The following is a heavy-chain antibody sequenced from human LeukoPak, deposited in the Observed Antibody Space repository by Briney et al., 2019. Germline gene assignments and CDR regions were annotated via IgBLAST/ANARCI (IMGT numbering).Heavy chain of an antibody. D-gene: IGHD3-10*01. CDR1: GFTFSSYS. V-gene: IGHV3-21*01. CDR3: ARDSGYYGSGSYYFDY. J-gene: IGHJ4*02. Sequence: GGSLRLSCAASGFTFSSYSMNWVRQAPGKGLEWVSSISSSSTYIYYADSVKGRFTISRDNAKNSLSLQMNSLRAEDTAVYYYARDSGYYGSGSYYFDYWGQGTLVTVSS. CDR2: ISSSSTYI.